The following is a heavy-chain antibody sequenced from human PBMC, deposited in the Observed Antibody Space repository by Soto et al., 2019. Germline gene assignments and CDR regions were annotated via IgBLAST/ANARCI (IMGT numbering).Heavy chain of an antibody. CDR2: ISGYNGNT. J-gene: IGHJ6*02. Sequence: QVQLVQSGAEVKKPGASVTVSCKTSGYTFSNYGINWVRQAPGQGLDRMGWISGYNGNTNYAQTVQGRVTITTDTSTGTVYMELRSLKSDDTAIYYCSRFIMVGGWFDPNYYHGMDVWGQGTTVTVSS. CDR3: SRFIMVGGWFDPNYYHGMDV. CDR1: GYTFSNYG. D-gene: IGHD6-19*01. V-gene: IGHV1-18*01.